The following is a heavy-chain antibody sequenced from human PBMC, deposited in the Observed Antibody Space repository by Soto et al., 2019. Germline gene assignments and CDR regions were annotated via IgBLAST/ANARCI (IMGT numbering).Heavy chain of an antibody. CDR3: ARGPEEWELLIAGWFDP. CDR1: GYTFTNYG. V-gene: IGHV1-18*01. D-gene: IGHD1-26*01. CDR2: ISAYNGNT. Sequence: QVQLVKSGAEVKKPGASVKVSCKASGYTFTNYGISWMRQAPGQGLEWMGWISAYNGNTNYAQKLQGRVTMTTDTSTSTAYMELRSLRSDDTAVYYCARGPEEWELLIAGWFDPWGQGTLVTVSS. J-gene: IGHJ5*02.